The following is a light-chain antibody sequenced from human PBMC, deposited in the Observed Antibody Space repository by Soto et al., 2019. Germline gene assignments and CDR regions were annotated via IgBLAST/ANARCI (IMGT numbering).Light chain of an antibody. Sequence: EIVLTQSPGTLSLSPGERATLSCRASQSVRSGYLAWYQQKPGQAPRLLIYGASSRATGIPDRFSGSGSGTDFTLTISRLEPEDFAVYYCQHYDNSPWTFGQGTKVEIK. J-gene: IGKJ1*01. V-gene: IGKV3-20*01. CDR1: QSVRSGY. CDR2: GAS. CDR3: QHYDNSPWT.